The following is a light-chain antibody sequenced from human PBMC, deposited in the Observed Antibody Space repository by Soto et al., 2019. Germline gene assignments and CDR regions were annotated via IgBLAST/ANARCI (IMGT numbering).Light chain of an antibody. Sequence: EIVLTQSPDTLSLSPEERAPLSCRASQSVSSSYLAWYQQKPGQAPRLLMYGASSRATGIPNRFSGGGSGTDFTLTISRLEPEDFAVYYCQQYGSSLWTFGQGTKVDIK. CDR1: QSVSSSY. J-gene: IGKJ1*01. CDR2: GAS. CDR3: QQYGSSLWT. V-gene: IGKV3-20*01.